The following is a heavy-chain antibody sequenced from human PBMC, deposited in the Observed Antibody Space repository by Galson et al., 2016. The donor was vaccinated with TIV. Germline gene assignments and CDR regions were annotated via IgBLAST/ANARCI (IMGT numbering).Heavy chain of an antibody. CDR2: IYSGGDT. J-gene: IGHJ6*02. CDR1: GIIVSDNY. CDR3: ARDRYYDASGYYYYYYGLDV. D-gene: IGHD3-22*01. Sequence: SLRLSCAGSGIIVSDNYISWVRQAPGKGLEWVSTIYSGGDTYYAASVTGRFTISRDTSRNTLHIQMTSLRAEDTAVYYCARDRYYDASGYYYYYYGLDVWGQGTTVTVSS. V-gene: IGHV3-66*02.